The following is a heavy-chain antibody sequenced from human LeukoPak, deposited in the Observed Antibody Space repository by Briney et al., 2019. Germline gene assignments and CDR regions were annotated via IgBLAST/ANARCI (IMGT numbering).Heavy chain of an antibody. Sequence: PGGSLRLSCAASGFTFSSYGMHWVRQAPGKGLEWVAFIRYDGSNKYYADSVKGRFTISRDNSKNTLYLQMNSLRAEDTAVYYCAKDTKYFDWYGAEYFQHWGQGTLVTVSS. D-gene: IGHD3-9*01. V-gene: IGHV3-30*02. J-gene: IGHJ1*01. CDR2: IRYDGSNK. CDR3: AKDTKYFDWYGAEYFQH. CDR1: GFTFSSYG.